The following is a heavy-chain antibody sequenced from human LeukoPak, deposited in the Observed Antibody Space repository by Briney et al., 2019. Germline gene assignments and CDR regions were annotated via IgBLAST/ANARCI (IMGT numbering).Heavy chain of an antibody. CDR2: ISAYNGNT. Sequence: GASVKVSCKASGYTFTSYGISWVRQAPGQGLEWIGWISAYNGNTNYAQKLQGRVTMTTDTSTSTAYMELRSLRSDDTAVYYCARGVATGFSGYDSYFDYWGQGTLVTVSS. CDR3: ARGVATGFSGYDSYFDY. CDR1: GYTFTSYG. V-gene: IGHV1-18*01. D-gene: IGHD5-12*01. J-gene: IGHJ4*02.